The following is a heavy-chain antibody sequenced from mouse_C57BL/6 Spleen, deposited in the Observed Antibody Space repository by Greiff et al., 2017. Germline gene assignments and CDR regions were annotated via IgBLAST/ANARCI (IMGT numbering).Heavy chain of an antibody. CDR1: GYSFTDYN. J-gene: IGHJ4*01. D-gene: IGHD1-1*01. CDR2: INPNYGTT. V-gene: IGHV1-39*01. Sequence: EVKLVESGPELVKPGASVKISCKASGYSFTDYNMNWVKQSNGKSLEWIGVINPNYGTTSYNQKFKGKATLTVDQSSSTAYMQLNSLTSEDSAVYYGARRYYGRGYYAMDYWGQGTSVTVSS. CDR3: ARRYYGRGYYAMDY.